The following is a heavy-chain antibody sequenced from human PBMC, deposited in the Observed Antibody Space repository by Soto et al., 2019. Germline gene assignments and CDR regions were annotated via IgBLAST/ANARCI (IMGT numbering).Heavy chain of an antibody. J-gene: IGHJ3*02. CDR2: ISTYNDDT. Sequence: QVQLVQSGAEVKEPGASVKVSCKASGYTFSNYAISWVRQAPGQGLEWVGWISTYNDDTNYAQKFQGRVTMTTDTSTYTAYVELRSLTSDDTTMYFCARDSSMAYRGSYYSDTEAFEIWGQGTMVTVSS. D-gene: IGHD2-15*01. V-gene: IGHV1-18*01. CDR1: GYTFSNYA. CDR3: ARDSSMAYRGSYYSDTEAFEI.